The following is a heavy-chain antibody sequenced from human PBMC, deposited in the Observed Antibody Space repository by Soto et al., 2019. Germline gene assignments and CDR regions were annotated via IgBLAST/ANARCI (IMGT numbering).Heavy chain of an antibody. V-gene: IGHV1-69*06. Sequence: SVKVSCKASGGTFSSYAISWVRQAPGQGLEWMGGIIPIFGTANYAQKFQGRVTITADKSTSTAYMELSSLRSEDTAVYYCASWDAAAGTFDYWGQGTLVTVSS. CDR3: ASWDAAAGTFDY. CDR2: IIPIFGTA. J-gene: IGHJ4*02. D-gene: IGHD6-13*01. CDR1: GGTFSSYA.